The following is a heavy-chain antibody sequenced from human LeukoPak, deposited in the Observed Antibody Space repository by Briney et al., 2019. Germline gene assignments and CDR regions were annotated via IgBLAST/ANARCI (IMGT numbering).Heavy chain of an antibody. D-gene: IGHD4-11*01. J-gene: IGHJ5*02. CDR1: GYTFTSYG. Sequence: ASVKVSCKASGYTFTSYGISWVRQAPGQGLEWMGWISAYNGNTNYAQKLQGRVTMTTDSSTSTAYLELRSLRSDDTAVYYCARVAINYVKWFDPWGQGPLVTVSS. CDR3: ARVAINYVKWFDP. V-gene: IGHV1-18*01. CDR2: ISAYNGNT.